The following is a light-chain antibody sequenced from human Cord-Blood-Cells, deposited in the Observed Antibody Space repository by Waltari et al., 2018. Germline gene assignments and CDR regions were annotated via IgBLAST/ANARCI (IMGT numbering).Light chain of an antibody. CDR1: QSVLYSSNNKNY. V-gene: IGKV4-1*01. CDR2: WAS. Sequence: DIVMTQSPDSLAVSLGVRATINCQSSQSVLYSSNNKNYLAWYQQKPGQPPKLLIYWASTRESGVPDRFSGSGSGTDFTLTISSLQAEDVAVYYCQQYYSTPTFGQGTKVEIK. CDR3: QQYYSTPT. J-gene: IGKJ1*01.